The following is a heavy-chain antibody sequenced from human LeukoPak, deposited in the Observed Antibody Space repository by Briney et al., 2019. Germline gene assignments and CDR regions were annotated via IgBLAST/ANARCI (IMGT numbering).Heavy chain of an antibody. CDR2: IYYSGST. Sequence: SETLSLTCTVSGVSISSYYWSWIRQPPGKGLEWIGYIYYSGSTNYYRSLKSRVTISVDTSKNQFTLKLSSVTTADTAVYYCARDGYNYGWFDPWGQGTLVTVSS. V-gene: IGHV4-59*01. CDR3: ARDGYNYGWFDP. CDR1: GVSISSYY. J-gene: IGHJ5*02. D-gene: IGHD5-24*01.